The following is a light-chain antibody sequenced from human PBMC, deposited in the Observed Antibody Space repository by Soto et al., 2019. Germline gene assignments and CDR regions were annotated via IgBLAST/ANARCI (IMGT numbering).Light chain of an antibody. J-gene: IGKJ1*01. Sequence: DIQMTQSPSSLSAAVGDRVTITCRASQSIMRFLNWYQHKPGKAPKLLMYAASSLQSGVPSRFSGSGSETDFTLVISSFQPEDLGTYYCQQTYRTPHTFGQGTKVEIK. V-gene: IGKV1-39*01. CDR1: QSIMRF. CDR2: AAS. CDR3: QQTYRTPHT.